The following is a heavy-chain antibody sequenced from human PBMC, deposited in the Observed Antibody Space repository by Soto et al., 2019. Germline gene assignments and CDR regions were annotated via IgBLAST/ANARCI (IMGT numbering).Heavy chain of an antibody. J-gene: IGHJ4*02. CDR3: ASGIPLGLRRINNGYSG. D-gene: IGHD5-12*01. CDR2: IIPMFGTA. CDR1: GGTFSTYA. Sequence: QVQLVQSGAEVKKPESSVKVSCKAPGGTFSTYAISWVRQAPGQGLEWMGGIIPMFGTANYAQRFQDRVTIHADESTNTVYMELSSLRSEDTAVYFCASGIPLGLRRINNGYSGWGQGTLVTVSS. V-gene: IGHV1-69*12.